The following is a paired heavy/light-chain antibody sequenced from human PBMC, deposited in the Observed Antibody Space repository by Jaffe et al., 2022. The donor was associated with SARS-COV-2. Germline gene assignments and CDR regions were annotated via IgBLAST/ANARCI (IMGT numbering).Heavy chain of an antibody. V-gene: IGHV4-39*01. CDR1: GGSTSSTSFY. CDR3: ARHPWLNYYMDV. CDR2: IFYNGGT. Sequence: QLQLQESGPGLVKPSETLSLTCTVSGGSTSSTSFYWGWIRQPPGGGLEWIGSIFYNGGTYYNPSLKSRVTMSIDTSKDQFSLKLSSVTAADTAVYFCARHPWLNYYMDVWGNGTTVTVSS. D-gene: IGHD3-16*01. J-gene: IGHJ6*03.
Light chain of an antibody. CDR2: EVF. J-gene: IGLJ1*01. V-gene: IGLV2-8*01. Sequence: QSALTQPPSASGSPGQSVTISCAGTSSDIGGYKYVSWYQQHPGKAPKIIIYEVFRRPSGVPPRFSGSKSGNRASLTISGLQTEDEADYYCSSYAGTNNLKVFGTGTKVTVL. CDR3: SSYAGTNNLKV. CDR1: SSDIGGYKY.